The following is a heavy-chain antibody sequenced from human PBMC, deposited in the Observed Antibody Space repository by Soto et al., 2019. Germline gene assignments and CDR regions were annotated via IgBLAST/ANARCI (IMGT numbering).Heavy chain of an antibody. Sequence: QVQLVQSGAEVKKPGASVKVSCKASGYTFTSYDINWVRQATGQGLEWMGWMNPNSGNTGYAQKFQGRVTMTRNTARSTAYMELRRLRSEDTAVYYCARRRFIRVTRSTMVGFDPWGQGTLVTVSS. J-gene: IGHJ5*02. D-gene: IGHD1-7*01. CDR3: ARRRFIRVTRSTMVGFDP. V-gene: IGHV1-8*01. CDR1: GYTFTSYD. CDR2: MNPNSGNT.